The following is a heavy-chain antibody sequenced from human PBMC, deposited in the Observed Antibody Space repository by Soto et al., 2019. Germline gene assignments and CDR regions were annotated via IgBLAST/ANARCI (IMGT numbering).Heavy chain of an antibody. CDR1: GGSFSGYY. V-gene: IGHV4-34*01. CDR2: INHSGST. D-gene: IGHD6-13*01. CDR3: ARGRVRRQQLVQSNWFDP. Sequence: GTLSLTCAVYGGSFSGYYWSWIRQPPGKGLEWIGEINHSGSTNYNPSLKSRVTISVDTSKNQFSLKLSSVTAADTAVYYCARGRVRRQQLVQSNWFDPWGQGTLVTVSS. J-gene: IGHJ5*02.